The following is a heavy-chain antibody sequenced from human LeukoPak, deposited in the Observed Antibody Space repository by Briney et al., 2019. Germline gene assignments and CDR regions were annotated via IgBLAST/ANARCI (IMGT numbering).Heavy chain of an antibody. V-gene: IGHV4-59*11. CDR1: GGSISSHS. D-gene: IGHD2-2*01. Sequence: SETLSLTCTVSGGSISSHSWSWIRQPPGKGLEWIGYTHYNGRTDDNPSLKSRVTISIDTSKNQFSLKLNSVTAADTGVFYRARGRACTSTSCYAPNYYYYYGMDVWGQGTTVTVSS. CDR2: THYNGRT. J-gene: IGHJ6*02. CDR3: ARGRACTSTSCYAPNYYYYYGMDV.